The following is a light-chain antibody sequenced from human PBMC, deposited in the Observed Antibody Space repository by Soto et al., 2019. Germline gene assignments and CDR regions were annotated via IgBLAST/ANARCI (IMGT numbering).Light chain of an antibody. Sequence: QSVLTQPPSASGTPGQTVTISCSGSSSNIETNYVYWYQQLPGTAPKLLIYRNHQRPSGVPERFSGSKSGTSGSLAISGLRSEDDADYYCATWDDSLRGYIFGPGTKVTVL. J-gene: IGLJ1*01. CDR3: ATWDDSLRGYI. CDR2: RNH. CDR1: SSNIETNY. V-gene: IGLV1-47*01.